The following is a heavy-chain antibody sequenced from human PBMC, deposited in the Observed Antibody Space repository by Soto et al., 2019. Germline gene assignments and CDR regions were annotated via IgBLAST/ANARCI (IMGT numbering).Heavy chain of an antibody. CDR1: GFTVSSNY. D-gene: IGHD1-7*01. CDR2: IYSGGST. Sequence: GGSLRLSCAASGFTVSSNYMSWVRQAPGKGLEWVSVIYSGGSTYYADSVKGRFTISRDNSKNTLYLQMNSLRAEDTAVYYCARVELDLQWGFDYWGQGTLVTVSS. J-gene: IGHJ4*02. CDR3: ARVELDLQWGFDY. V-gene: IGHV3-53*01.